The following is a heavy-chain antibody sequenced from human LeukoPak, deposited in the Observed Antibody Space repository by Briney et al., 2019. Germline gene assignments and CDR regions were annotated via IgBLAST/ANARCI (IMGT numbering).Heavy chain of an antibody. J-gene: IGHJ5*02. CDR1: GFTFSSYA. CDR2: ISYDGSNK. V-gene: IGHV3-30-3*01. D-gene: IGHD6-13*01. Sequence: GGSLRLSCAASGFTFSSYAMHWVRQAPGKGLEWVAVISYDGSNKYYADSVEGRFTISRDNSKNTLYLQMNSLRAEDTAVYYCARDGASSSWYNWFDPWGQGTLVTVSS. CDR3: ARDGASSSWYNWFDP.